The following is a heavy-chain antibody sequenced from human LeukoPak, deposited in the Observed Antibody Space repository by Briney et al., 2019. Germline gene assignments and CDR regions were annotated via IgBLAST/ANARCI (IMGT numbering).Heavy chain of an antibody. CDR1: GFTFSSYG. V-gene: IGHV3-30*02. CDR2: IRYDGSNK. D-gene: IGHD2-15*01. Sequence: PGGSLRLSCAASGFTFSSYGMHWVRQAPGKGLEWVAFIRYDGSNKYYADSVKGRFTISRDNSKNTLYLQMNSLRAEDTAVYYCAKDLYEFPEDLGYCSGGSCTSNWFDPWGQGTLVTASS. CDR3: AKDLYEFPEDLGYCSGGSCTSNWFDP. J-gene: IGHJ5*02.